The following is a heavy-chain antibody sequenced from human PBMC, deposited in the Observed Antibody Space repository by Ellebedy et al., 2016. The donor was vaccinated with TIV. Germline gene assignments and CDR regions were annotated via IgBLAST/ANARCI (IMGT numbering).Heavy chain of an antibody. Sequence: GGSLRLSXAASGFTFSTFSMNWVRQAPGKGLECVSSISSGSAYIYYADSVKGRFTISRDSAKNSLFLQMNSLRAEDTAVYYCARVLADGSYGAPFDYWGQGTLVTVSS. J-gene: IGHJ4*02. D-gene: IGHD1-26*01. CDR2: ISSGSAYI. CDR3: ARVLADGSYGAPFDY. V-gene: IGHV3-21*04. CDR1: GFTFSTFS.